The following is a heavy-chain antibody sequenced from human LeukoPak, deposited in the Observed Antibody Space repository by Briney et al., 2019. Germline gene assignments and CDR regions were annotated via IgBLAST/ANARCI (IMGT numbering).Heavy chain of an antibody. CDR1: GYSFTSYW. Sequence: GESLKISCKGSGYSFTSYWIGWVRQMPGKGLEWMGIIYPGDSDTRYSPSFQGQVTISADKSISTAYLQWSSLKASDTAMYYYARQVAVAGTPYYYYGMDVWGQGTTVTVSS. J-gene: IGHJ6*02. D-gene: IGHD6-19*01. CDR2: IYPGDSDT. V-gene: IGHV5-51*01. CDR3: ARQVAVAGTPYYYYGMDV.